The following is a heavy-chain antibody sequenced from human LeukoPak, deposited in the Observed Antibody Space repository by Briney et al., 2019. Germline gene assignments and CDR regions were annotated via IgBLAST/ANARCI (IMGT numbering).Heavy chain of an antibody. J-gene: IGHJ6*02. Sequence: PSETLSLTCTVSGGSISSYYWSWIRQPPGKGLEWIGYIYYNGSTNYNPSLKSRVTISVDTSKNQFSLKLSSVTAADTAVYYCARHQEYGDKYYYYYGMDVWGQGTTVTVSS. V-gene: IGHV4-59*08. D-gene: IGHD4-17*01. CDR3: ARHQEYGDKYYYYYGMDV. CDR1: GGSISSYY. CDR2: IYYNGST.